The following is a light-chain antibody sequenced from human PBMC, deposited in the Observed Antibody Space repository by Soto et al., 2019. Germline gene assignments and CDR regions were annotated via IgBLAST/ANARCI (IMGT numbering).Light chain of an antibody. V-gene: IGLV2-14*01. J-gene: IGLJ1*01. CDR2: EVT. Sequence: QSALTQPASVSGSPGQSIAISCTGTSGDGGGYDYGSWYQQHPDKAPKLMIYEVTKRPSWVSNRFSGSKSGNTASLTISGLQPEDEADYYCSSHTSGSTRVFGSGTKVTVL. CDR3: SSHTSGSTRV. CDR1: SGDGGGYDY.